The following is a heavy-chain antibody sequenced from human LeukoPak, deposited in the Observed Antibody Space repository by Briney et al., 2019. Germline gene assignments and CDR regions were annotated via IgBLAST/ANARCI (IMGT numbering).Heavy chain of an antibody. D-gene: IGHD2-2*02. J-gene: IGHJ6*02. V-gene: IGHV3-23*01. Sequence: AGGSLRLSCAASGFTFSSYAMSWVRQAPGKGLEWVSAISGSGGSTYYADSVKGRFTISRDNSKNTLYLQMNSLRAEDTAVYYCAKLDTPVYYYYGMDVWGQGTTVTVSS. CDR3: AKLDTPVYYYYGMDV. CDR1: GFTFSSYA. CDR2: ISGSGGST.